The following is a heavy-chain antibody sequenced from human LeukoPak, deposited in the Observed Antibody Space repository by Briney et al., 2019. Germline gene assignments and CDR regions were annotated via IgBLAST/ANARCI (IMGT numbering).Heavy chain of an antibody. J-gene: IGHJ6*02. CDR3: ARVPGYSGYFYGMDV. CDR1: GFTFSSYW. Sequence: PGGSLRLSCAASGFTFSSYWMSWVRQAPGKGLVWVSRLDSDASITNYADSVKGRFTISSDNAKNTLYLQMNSLTADDTAVYYCARVPGYSGYFYGMDVWGQGTTVTVSS. CDR2: LDSDASIT. V-gene: IGHV3-74*01. D-gene: IGHD5-12*01.